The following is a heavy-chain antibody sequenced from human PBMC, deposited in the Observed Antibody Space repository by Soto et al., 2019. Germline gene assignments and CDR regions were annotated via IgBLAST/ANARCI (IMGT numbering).Heavy chain of an antibody. J-gene: IGHJ4*02. V-gene: IGHV3-11*06. CDR2: ISARSTYT. Sequence: QVQLVESGGGLVKPGTSLRLSCAASGFTFSDNYMSWIRQAPGKGLEWLSHISARSTYTNYGDSVKGRFSISRDNVKPTVYMQMNSRTVDDTAIYYCAMGDYGRYWGPGTLVTVSS. D-gene: IGHD4-17*01. CDR3: AMGDYGRY. CDR1: GFTFSDNY.